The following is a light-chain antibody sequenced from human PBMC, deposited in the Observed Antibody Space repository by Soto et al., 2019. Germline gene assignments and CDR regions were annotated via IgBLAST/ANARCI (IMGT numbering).Light chain of an antibody. J-gene: IGKJ1*01. CDR3: QQYNNWPWT. CDR1: QSVSSN. Sequence: EIVMTQSPATLSVSPGERATLSCRASQSVSSNLAWYQQKPGQAPRLLIYGASTRATGIPARFSGSGSGTEFPLTISSLQFEDFAVYYCQQYNNWPWTFGQGTKVEIK. V-gene: IGKV3-15*01. CDR2: GAS.